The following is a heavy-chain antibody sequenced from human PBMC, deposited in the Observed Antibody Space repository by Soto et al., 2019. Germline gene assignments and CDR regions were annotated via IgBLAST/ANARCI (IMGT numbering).Heavy chain of an antibody. CDR1: GGSVTSTDYY. D-gene: IGHD3-3*01. J-gene: IGHJ4*02. V-gene: IGHV4-39*01. CDR2: IYNSGGA. Sequence: QLHLQESGPGLVKPSETLSLTCSVSGGSVTSTDYYWGWIRQPPGKGLEWIGSIYNSGGAYYNPSLRSRLTISVDTSKNKFSLELSSVTATDTAVYYCTRQGYYHGRPYPHSVFWGQGTLVTVSS. CDR3: TRQGYYHGRPYPHSVF.